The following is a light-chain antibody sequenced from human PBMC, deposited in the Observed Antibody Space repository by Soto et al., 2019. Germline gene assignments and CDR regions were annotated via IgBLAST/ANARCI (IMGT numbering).Light chain of an antibody. V-gene: IGKV3-20*01. CDR2: RAS. J-gene: IGKJ2*01. CDR1: QSVSGSY. Sequence: EIVLTQSPGTLSLSPGERATLSCKASQSVSGSYLAWFQQKPGQAPRLLIYRASTRATGIPNRFSGSGSGTDFTLTICRLEPEDFAVYFCQVYGSSPLYTFGQGTKLEI. CDR3: QVYGSSPLYT.